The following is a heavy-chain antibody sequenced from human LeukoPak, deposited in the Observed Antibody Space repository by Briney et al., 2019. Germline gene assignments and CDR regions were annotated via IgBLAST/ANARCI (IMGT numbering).Heavy chain of an antibody. CDR3: ASGAVFHYGDFFDY. D-gene: IGHD4-17*01. Sequence: PSETLSLTCAVYGRSFSGYYWSWIRQPPGKGLEWIGEINHSGSTNYNPSLKSRVTISVDTSKNQFSLKLSSVTAADTAVYYCASGAVFHYGDFFDYWGQGTLVTVSS. V-gene: IGHV4-34*01. CDR2: INHSGST. CDR1: GRSFSGYY. J-gene: IGHJ4*02.